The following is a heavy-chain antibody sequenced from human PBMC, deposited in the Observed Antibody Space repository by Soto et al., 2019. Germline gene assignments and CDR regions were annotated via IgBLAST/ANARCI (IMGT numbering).Heavy chain of an antibody. V-gene: IGHV3-15*01. CDR2: IKSKTDGGTA. CDR3: APEVTSANGVWFRTYSYTY. J-gene: IGHJ4*02. Sequence: EVQLVESGGGFVKPGGSLRLSCATSGFTLSDAWMSWVRQAPGRGLEWVGRIKSKTDGGTADYAAPVKGRFTISRDDSKNTLYLQMNSLKTEDTGVYYCAPEVTSANGVWFRTYSYTYWGQGTLVTVSS. D-gene: IGHD2-8*01. CDR1: GFTLSDAW.